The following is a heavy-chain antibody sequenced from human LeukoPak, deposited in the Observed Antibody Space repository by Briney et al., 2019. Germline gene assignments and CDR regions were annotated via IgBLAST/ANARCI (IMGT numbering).Heavy chain of an antibody. D-gene: IGHD2-2*01. Sequence: KTSQTLSLTCAISGDSVSSNSAAWNWIRQSPSRGLEWLGRTYYRSKWYNDYAVSVKSRITINPDTSKNQFSLQLNSVTPEDTAVYYCARTPGVVVPAAILDYHYYYYMDVWGKGTTVTVSS. V-gene: IGHV6-1*01. CDR1: GDSVSSNSAA. CDR2: TYYRSKWYN. J-gene: IGHJ6*03. CDR3: ARTPGVVVPAAILDYHYYYYMDV.